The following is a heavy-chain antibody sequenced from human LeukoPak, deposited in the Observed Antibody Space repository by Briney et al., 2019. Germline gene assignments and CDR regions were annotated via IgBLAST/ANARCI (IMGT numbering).Heavy chain of an antibody. CDR3: ARDRRDDYVWGSYPLQEQSWFDP. Sequence: GASVKVSCKASGGTFSSYAISWVRQAPGQGLEWMGGIIPIFGTANYAQKFQGRVTITTDESTSTAYMELSSLRSEDTAVYYCARDRRDDYVWGSYPLQEQSWFDPWGQGTLVTVSS. CDR2: IIPIFGTA. D-gene: IGHD3-16*02. V-gene: IGHV1-69*05. J-gene: IGHJ5*02. CDR1: GGTFSSYA.